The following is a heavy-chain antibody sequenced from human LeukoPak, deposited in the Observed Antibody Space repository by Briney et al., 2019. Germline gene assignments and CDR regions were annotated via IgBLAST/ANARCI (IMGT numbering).Heavy chain of an antibody. Sequence: SETLSLTCTVSGGSISSGSYYWSWIRQPAGKGLEWIGRIYTSGSTNYNPSLKSRVTISVDTSKNQFSLKLSPVTAADTAVYYCARDHRRGGWYQGSWFDPWGQGTLVTVSS. J-gene: IGHJ5*02. CDR3: ARDHRRGGWYQGSWFDP. D-gene: IGHD6-19*01. CDR1: GGSISSGSYY. CDR2: IYTSGST. V-gene: IGHV4-61*02.